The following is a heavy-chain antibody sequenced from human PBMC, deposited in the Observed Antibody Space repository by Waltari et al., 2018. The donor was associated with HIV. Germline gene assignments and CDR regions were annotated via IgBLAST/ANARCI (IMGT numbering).Heavy chain of an antibody. Sequence: EVQLEESGGSFVQPGGSLRLSCAASGLTFSDYAMNWVRQAPGKGLEWISYMSSTSFNIKYADSVKGRFTISRDNTKNSLDLEMNNLRDGDTAVYYCARDTLNLYFGLDVWGRGTAVTVSS. V-gene: IGHV3-48*02. CDR3: ARDTLNLYFGLDV. J-gene: IGHJ6*02. CDR1: GLTFSDYA. CDR2: MSSTSFNI.